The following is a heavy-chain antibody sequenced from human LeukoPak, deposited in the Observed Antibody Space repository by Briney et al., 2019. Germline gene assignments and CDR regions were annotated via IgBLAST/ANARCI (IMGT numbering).Heavy chain of an antibody. CDR2: IYYSGST. Sequence: PSETLSLTCTVSGGSISSYYWSGIRQPPGKGLEWIGYIYYSGSTNYNPSLKSRVTISVDTSKNQFSLKLSSVTAADTAVYYCARNPRTRYISGYHYYFDYWGQGTLVTVSS. CDR3: ARNPRTRYISGYHYYFDY. J-gene: IGHJ4*02. CDR1: GGSISSYY. V-gene: IGHV4-59*01. D-gene: IGHD3-22*01.